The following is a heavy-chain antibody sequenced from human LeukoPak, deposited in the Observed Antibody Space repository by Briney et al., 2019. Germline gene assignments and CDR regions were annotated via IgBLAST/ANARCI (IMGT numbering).Heavy chain of an antibody. D-gene: IGHD5-12*01. CDR2: IIPIFGTA. CDR1: GGTFSSYA. Sequence: ASVKVSCKASGGTFSSYAISWVRQAPGQGLEWMGGIIPIFGTANYAQKFQGRVTITADESTSTAYMELSSLRSEDTAVYYCARGSPIVATEGGSAFDIWGQGTMVTVSS. V-gene: IGHV1-69*13. CDR3: ARGSPIVATEGGSAFDI. J-gene: IGHJ3*02.